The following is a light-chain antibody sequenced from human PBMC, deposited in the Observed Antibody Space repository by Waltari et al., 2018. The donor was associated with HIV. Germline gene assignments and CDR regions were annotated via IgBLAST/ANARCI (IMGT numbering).Light chain of an antibody. J-gene: IGLJ2*01. Sequence: QSALPQPASVSGSPGQSITISCTGTSSDVGGYNYVSWYQQHPGKAPNLMIYEVSNRPSGVSNRFSGSKSGNTASLTISGLQAEDEADYYCSSYTSSNTLVVFGGGTKLTVL. CDR1: SSDVGGYNY. V-gene: IGLV2-14*01. CDR3: SSYTSSNTLVV. CDR2: EVS.